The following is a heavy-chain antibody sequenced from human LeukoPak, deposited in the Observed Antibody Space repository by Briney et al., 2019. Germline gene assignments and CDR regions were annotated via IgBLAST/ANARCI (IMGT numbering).Heavy chain of an antibody. CDR2: IYYSGST. CDR1: GGSIGSNNYY. Sequence: PSETLSLTCTVSGGSIGSNNYYWGWIRQPPGKGLEWIGSIYYSGSTYYNPSLKSRVAISVDTSKSQFSLKLSSVTAADTAVYYCARSSSSGWYSGAVGYWGQGTLVTVSS. J-gene: IGHJ4*02. D-gene: IGHD6-19*01. V-gene: IGHV4-39*07. CDR3: ARSSSSGWYSGAVGY.